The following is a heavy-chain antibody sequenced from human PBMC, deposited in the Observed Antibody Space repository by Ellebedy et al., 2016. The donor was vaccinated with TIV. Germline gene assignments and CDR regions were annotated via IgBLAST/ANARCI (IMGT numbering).Heavy chain of an antibody. J-gene: IGHJ4*02. D-gene: IGHD2-15*01. CDR3: AKGGYCSG. CDR1: GFTFSSYA. V-gene: IGHV3-30-3*01. Sequence: GESLKISCAASGFTFSSYAMHWVRQAPGKGLEWVAVISYDGSNKYYADSVKGRFTISRDNSKNTLYLQMNSLRAEDTAVYYCAKGGYCSGWGQGTLVTVSS. CDR2: ISYDGSNK.